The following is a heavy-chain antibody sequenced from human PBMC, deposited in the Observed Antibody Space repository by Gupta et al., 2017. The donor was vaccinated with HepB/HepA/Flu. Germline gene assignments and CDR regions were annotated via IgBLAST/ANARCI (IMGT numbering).Heavy chain of an antibody. D-gene: IGHD3-22*01. Sequence: EVQLVESGGGLVKPGGSLRLSCAASGFTFISYSMNWVRQAPGKGLEGVSTISSSSSYIYYADSVKGRFTISRDNAKNSLYLQMNSLRAEDTAVYYCASLGADYYDSSGYYNWFDPWGQGTLVTVSS. J-gene: IGHJ5*02. CDR1: GFTFISYS. V-gene: IGHV3-21*01. CDR2: ISSSSSYI. CDR3: ASLGADYYDSSGYYNWFDP.